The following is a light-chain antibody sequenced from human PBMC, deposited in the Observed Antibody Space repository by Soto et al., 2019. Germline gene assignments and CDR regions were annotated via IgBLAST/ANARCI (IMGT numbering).Light chain of an antibody. V-gene: IGKV1-39*01. CDR1: QSISSY. CDR2: AAS. CDR3: QQYDTRLSIS. Sequence: DIQMTQSTSSLSASVGDRVTITCRASQSISSYLNWYQQKPGKAPKLLISAASTLQSGVPSRLSGSGSGTDFTLTISSLQPEDFATYYCQQYDTRLSISFGQGTRLEIK. J-gene: IGKJ5*01.